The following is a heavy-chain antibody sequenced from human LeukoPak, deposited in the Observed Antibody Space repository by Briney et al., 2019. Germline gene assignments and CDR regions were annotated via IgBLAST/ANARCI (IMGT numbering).Heavy chain of an antibody. D-gene: IGHD6-13*01. Sequence: PGRSLRLSCAASGFTFSSYGMHWVRQAPGKGLEWVAVISYDGSNKYYADSVKGRFTISRDNSKNTLYLQMNSLRAEDTAVYYCAKDRGSSWYRDHYGMDVWGKGTTVTVSS. CDR1: GFTFSSYG. CDR2: ISYDGSNK. V-gene: IGHV3-30*18. J-gene: IGHJ6*04. CDR3: AKDRGSSWYRDHYGMDV.